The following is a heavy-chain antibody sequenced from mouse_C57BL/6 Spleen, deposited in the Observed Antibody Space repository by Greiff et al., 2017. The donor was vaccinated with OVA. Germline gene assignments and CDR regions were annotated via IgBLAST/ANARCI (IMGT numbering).Heavy chain of an antibody. CDR3: ARDFTTGYYFDY. V-gene: IGHV5-4*01. CDR2: ISDGGSYT. D-gene: IGHD2-12*01. CDR1: GFTFSSYA. J-gene: IGHJ2*01. Sequence: DVMLVESGGGLVKPGGSLKLSCAASGFTFSSYAMSWVRQTPEKRLKWVATISDGGSYTYYPDNVKGRFTISRDNAKNNLYLQMSHLKSEDTAMYYCARDFTTGYYFDYWGQGTTLTVSS.